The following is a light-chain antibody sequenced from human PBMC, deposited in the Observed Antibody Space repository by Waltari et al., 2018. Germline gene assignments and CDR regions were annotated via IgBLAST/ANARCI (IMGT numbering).Light chain of an antibody. Sequence: DIQLTQSPSFLSASVGDRVTITCRASQGISGYLAWYQQRPGKGTKLLIYAASTLQSGVPSRFSGSGSGADFTLTISSLQAEDVAFYYCQQYYSSSFTFGPGTKVDIK. J-gene: IGKJ3*01. CDR1: QGISGY. CDR3: QQYYSSSFT. V-gene: IGKV1-9*01. CDR2: AAS.